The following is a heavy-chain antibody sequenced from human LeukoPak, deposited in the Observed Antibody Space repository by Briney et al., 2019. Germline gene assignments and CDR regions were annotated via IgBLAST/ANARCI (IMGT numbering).Heavy chain of an antibody. CDR3: ARGKDCSGGICYYFDS. CDR1: GFTFSDYY. V-gene: IGHV3-11*06. CDR2: ISSSSSYT. J-gene: IGHJ4*02. D-gene: IGHD2-15*01. Sequence: GGSLRLSCAASGFTFSDYYMSWLRQAPGKGLEWLSYISSSSSYTKYADSVKGRFTISRDNAKNSMYLQMNSLRAEDTAVYYCARGKDCSGGICYYFDSWGQGTLVTVSS.